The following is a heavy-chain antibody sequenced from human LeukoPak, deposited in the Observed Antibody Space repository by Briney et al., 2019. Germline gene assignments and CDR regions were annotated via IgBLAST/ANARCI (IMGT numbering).Heavy chain of an antibody. Sequence: SVKVSCKASGGTFSSYAITWLRQAPGQGLEWMGGFIPVYGITNYAQKFQGRVTVTRDTSTSTVYMELSSLRSEDTAVYYCARLGHDSSGPFDYWGQGTLVTVSS. J-gene: IGHJ4*02. CDR2: FIPVYGIT. D-gene: IGHD3-22*01. CDR3: ARLGHDSSGPFDY. V-gene: IGHV1-69*17. CDR1: GGTFSSYA.